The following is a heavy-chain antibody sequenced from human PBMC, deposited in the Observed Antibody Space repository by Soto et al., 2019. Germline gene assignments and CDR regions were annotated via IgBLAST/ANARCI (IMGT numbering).Heavy chain of an antibody. CDR2: ILCLNDRK. D-gene: IGHD2-2*02. CDR1: GYTFSDYG. Sequence: QVHLVQSGAEVKTPGASVTISCKASGYTFSDYGIHWIRQAPGQRPEWLGWILCLNDRKEYSQKFQGRISLTRDTSASTAYMGLSRLSSEDTAVYYYARGRRTCTEKTCYTDFDFWGQGSLVSVSS. J-gene: IGHJ4*02. V-gene: IGHV1-3*01. CDR3: ARGRRTCTEKTCYTDFDF.